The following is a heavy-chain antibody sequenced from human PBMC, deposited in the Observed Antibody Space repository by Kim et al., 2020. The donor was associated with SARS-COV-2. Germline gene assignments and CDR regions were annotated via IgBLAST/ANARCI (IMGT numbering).Heavy chain of an antibody. CDR3: AIRDYYFDY. J-gene: IGHJ4*02. CDR2: ISYDGSNK. D-gene: IGHD4-17*01. V-gene: IGHV3-30-3*01. Sequence: GGSLRLSCAASGFTFSSYAMHWVRQAPGKGLEWVAVISYDGSNKYYADSVKGRFTISRDNSKNTLYLQMNSLRAEDTAVYYCAIRDYYFDYWGQGTLVTVSS. CDR1: GFTFSSYA.